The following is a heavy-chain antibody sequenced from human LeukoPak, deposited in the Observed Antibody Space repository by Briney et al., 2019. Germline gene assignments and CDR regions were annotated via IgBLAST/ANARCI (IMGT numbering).Heavy chain of an antibody. CDR1: GFTVSTNY. D-gene: IGHD3-10*01. Sequence: GGSLRLSCTASGFTVSTNYMSWVRQAPGKGLEWVSVIYSGDTTFYADSVRGKFTISRDNSKNTLYLQMNSLRAEDTAVYYCASILRSSSGYYFDYWGQGTLVTVSS. V-gene: IGHV3-66*01. CDR2: IYSGDTT. J-gene: IGHJ4*02. CDR3: ASILRSSSGYYFDY.